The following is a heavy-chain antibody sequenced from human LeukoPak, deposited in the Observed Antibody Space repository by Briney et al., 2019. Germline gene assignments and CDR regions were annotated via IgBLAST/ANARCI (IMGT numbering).Heavy chain of an antibody. V-gene: IGHV3-48*03. CDR2: ISRSGSAM. CDR3: AREISALGNYFDS. D-gene: IGHD7-27*01. Sequence: GGSLRLSCAASGFTLSSYEMNWVRQAPGKRLEWVSYISRSGSAMYYADSVKGRFTISRDNAKNSLYLQVNSLRAEDTAVYYCAREISALGNYFDSWGQGTLVTVSS. J-gene: IGHJ4*02. CDR1: GFTLSSYE.